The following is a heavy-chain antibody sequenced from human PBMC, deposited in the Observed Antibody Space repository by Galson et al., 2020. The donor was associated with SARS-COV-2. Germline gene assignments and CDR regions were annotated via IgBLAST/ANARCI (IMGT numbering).Heavy chain of an antibody. V-gene: IGHV4-38-2*01. CDR1: GYSISTTNY. Sequence: SETLSLTCAVSGYSISTTNYWGWVRQPPGKGLEWIGSIYPSGSTYYNPSLKSQVTISLDTSKNQFSLRLDSVTAADTALYYCARQGVNMIVLVTVTGWYFDLWGRGTLVTVSS. CDR3: ARQGVNMIVLVTVTGWYFDL. J-gene: IGHJ2*01. D-gene: IGHD3-22*01. CDR2: IYPSGST.